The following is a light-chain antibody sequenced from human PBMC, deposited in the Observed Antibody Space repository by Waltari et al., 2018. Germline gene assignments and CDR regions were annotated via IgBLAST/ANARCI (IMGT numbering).Light chain of an antibody. Sequence: EIVMTQSPVTLSVSPGERATLSCRASQSISSNFAWYQQKPGQAPRLVMYGESTRATGIPARFSGSGSGTEFTLTIYSMQSEDFAVYYCQQYNSWPWTFGQGTKVEIK. CDR2: GES. J-gene: IGKJ1*01. CDR3: QQYNSWPWT. V-gene: IGKV3-15*01. CDR1: QSISSN.